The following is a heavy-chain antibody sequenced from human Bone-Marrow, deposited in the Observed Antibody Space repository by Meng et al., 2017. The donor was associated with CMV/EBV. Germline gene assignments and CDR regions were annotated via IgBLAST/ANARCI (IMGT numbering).Heavy chain of an antibody. CDR3: ARDPVPMVRGVRSAYFDY. CDR1: FTFSSYA. CDR2: ISYDGSNK. Sequence: FTFSSYAMHWVRQAPGKGLEWVAVISYDGSNKYYADSVKGRFTISRDNSKNTLYLQMNSLRAEDTAVYYCARDPVPMVRGVRSAYFDYWGQGTLVTVSS. J-gene: IGHJ4*02. D-gene: IGHD3-10*01. V-gene: IGHV3-30-3*01.